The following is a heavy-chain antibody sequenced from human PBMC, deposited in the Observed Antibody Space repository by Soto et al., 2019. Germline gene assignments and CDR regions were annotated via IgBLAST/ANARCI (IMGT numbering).Heavy chain of an antibody. V-gene: IGHV3-23*01. CDR2: IGGSGDYT. CDR1: GFTFINYA. Sequence: RGSLRLSCAASGFTFINYAMNWVRQAPGKGLEWVSTIGGSGDYTSYADSVKGRFFISRDNSKNTLYLQMNSLRAEDTAVYYWGKAPLRPYSFASWGKGTLVTVSS. CDR3: GKAPLRPYSFAS. J-gene: IGHJ4*02.